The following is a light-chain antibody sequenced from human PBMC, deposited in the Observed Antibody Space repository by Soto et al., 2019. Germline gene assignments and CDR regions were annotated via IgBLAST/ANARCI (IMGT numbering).Light chain of an antibody. J-gene: IGKJ2*01. CDR2: GAS. CDR1: HSRNYN. Sequence: EIVMTQTPATLSVSPGERATLSCRADHSRNYNLAWYQQTPGQAPRLLIYGASARATGVPARFSGSGSETEFTLTISSVQSEDCAVYFCQQYSHWPPYTVGQGTKLEIK. V-gene: IGKV3-15*01. CDR3: QQYSHWPPYT.